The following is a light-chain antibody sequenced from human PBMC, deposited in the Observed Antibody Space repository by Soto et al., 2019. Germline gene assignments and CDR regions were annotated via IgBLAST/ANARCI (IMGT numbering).Light chain of an antibody. CDR3: QQYNNRPPLT. Sequence: EIVMTQSPATLSVSPGERATLSCRASQSVSSNLAWYQQKPGQAPRLLIYGASTRATDIPARFSGSGSGTEFTLTISSLQSEDFAIYYCQQYNNRPPLTFGGGTKVEIK. V-gene: IGKV3D-15*01. CDR1: QSVSSN. CDR2: GAS. J-gene: IGKJ4*01.